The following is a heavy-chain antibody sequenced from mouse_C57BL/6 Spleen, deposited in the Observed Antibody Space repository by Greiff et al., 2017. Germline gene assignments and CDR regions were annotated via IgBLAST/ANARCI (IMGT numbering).Heavy chain of an antibody. CDR2: IWSGGST. V-gene: IGHV2-2*01. J-gene: IGHJ4*01. CDR3: ARIYGNYEGRNYAMDY. Sequence: VQLQQSGPGLVQPSQSLSITCTVSGFSLTSYGVHWVRQSPGKGLEWLGVIWSGGSTDYNAAFISRLSISKDNSKSQVFFKMNSLQADDTAIYYCARIYGNYEGRNYAMDYWGQGTSVTVSS. CDR1: GFSLTSYG. D-gene: IGHD2-1*01.